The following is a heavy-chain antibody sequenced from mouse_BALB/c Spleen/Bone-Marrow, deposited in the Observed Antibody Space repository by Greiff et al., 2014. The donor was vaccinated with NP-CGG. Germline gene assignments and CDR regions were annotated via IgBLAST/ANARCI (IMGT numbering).Heavy chain of an antibody. CDR2: IDPANGNT. CDR3: ARYYYGSSYFDY. CDR1: GFNIKDTY. V-gene: IGHV14-3*02. D-gene: IGHD1-1*01. Sequence: DVQLQESGAELVKPGASVKLSCTASGFNIKDTYMHWVKQRPEQGLEWIGRIDPANGNTKYDPKFQGKATITADTSSNTAHLQLSSLTSEGTAVYYCARYYYGSSYFDYWGQGTTLTVSS. J-gene: IGHJ2*01.